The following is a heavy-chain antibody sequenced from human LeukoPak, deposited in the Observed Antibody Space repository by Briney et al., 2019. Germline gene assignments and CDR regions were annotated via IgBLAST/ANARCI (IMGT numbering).Heavy chain of an antibody. CDR1: GFTFSSYS. J-gene: IGHJ4*02. V-gene: IGHV3-48*04. Sequence: PGGSLRLSCAASGFTFSSYSMNWVRQAPGKGLEWVSYISSGSSAIYYADSVKGRFTISRDNAKNSLFLQMNSLRAEDTAVYYCARRGDYWGQGTLVTVSS. CDR2: ISSGSSAI. CDR3: ARRGDY. D-gene: IGHD3-10*01.